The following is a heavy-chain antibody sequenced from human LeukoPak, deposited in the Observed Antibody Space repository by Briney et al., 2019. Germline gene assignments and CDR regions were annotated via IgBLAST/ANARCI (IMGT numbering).Heavy chain of an antibody. J-gene: IGHJ4*02. CDR2: ISGSGEST. Sequence: PGGSLRLSCAASGFTFSNYAITWIRQAPGKGVEWVSEISGSGESTYYGDSVKGRFTISRDNSKNTLYLQMNSLRAGDTAVYYCAREHWDFDYWGQGTLVTVSS. V-gene: IGHV3-23*01. D-gene: IGHD7-27*01. CDR3: AREHWDFDY. CDR1: GFTFSNYA.